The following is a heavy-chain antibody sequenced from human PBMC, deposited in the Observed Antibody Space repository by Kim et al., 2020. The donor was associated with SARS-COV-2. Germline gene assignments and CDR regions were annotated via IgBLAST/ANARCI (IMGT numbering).Heavy chain of an antibody. D-gene: IGHD2-2*01. CDR2: ISYDGSNH. V-gene: IGHV3-30*18. CDR1: GYTFTSHG. Sequence: GGSLRLSCAASGYTFTSHGMHWVRQAPGKALEWVAGISYDGSNHYYADSVKGRLTISRDNSMNTLYLQMSSLRAEDTAVYYSAKDQGGYCSSPSCSNGLDVWSQGTTVTVPS. J-gene: IGHJ6*02. CDR3: AKDQGGYCSSPSCSNGLDV.